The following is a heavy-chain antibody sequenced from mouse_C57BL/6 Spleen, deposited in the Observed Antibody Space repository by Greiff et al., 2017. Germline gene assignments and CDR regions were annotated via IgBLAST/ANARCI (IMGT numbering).Heavy chain of an antibody. Sequence: DVHLVESGAELVRPGASVKLSCTASGFNIKNTYMHWVKQRPEQGLEWIGRIDPANGNTKYAPTFQGKATITADTSSNTAYLQLSSLTSEDTAIYYCARSGYSNPYDMDYRGQGTSVTVSS. CDR1: GFNIKNTY. V-gene: IGHV14-3*01. CDR3: ARSGYSNPYDMDY. CDR2: IDPANGNT. D-gene: IGHD2-5*01. J-gene: IGHJ4*01.